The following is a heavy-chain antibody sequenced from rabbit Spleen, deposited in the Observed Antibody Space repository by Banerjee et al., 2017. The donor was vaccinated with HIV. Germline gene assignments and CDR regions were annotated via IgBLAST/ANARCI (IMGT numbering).Heavy chain of an antibody. V-gene: IGHV1S40*01. J-gene: IGHJ4*01. D-gene: IGHD6-1*01. CDR2: IYAGSSGTT. CDR3: ASAYSDVYFDL. CDR1: GFSFSSSYW. Sequence: QSLEESGGDLVKPEGSLTLTCTASGFSFSSSYWMCWVRQAPGKGLEWIGCIYAGSSGTTYYASWAKGRFTISKTSSTTVTLQVTSLTAADTATYFCASAYSDVYFDLWGPGTLVTVS.